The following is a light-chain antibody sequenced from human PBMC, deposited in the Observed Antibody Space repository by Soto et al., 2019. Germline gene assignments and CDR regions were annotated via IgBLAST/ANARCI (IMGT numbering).Light chain of an antibody. CDR3: QQFSTFLLT. J-gene: IGKJ4*01. CDR2: EAS. CDR1: QSIGSL. Sequence: DIQMTQSPSALSASVGDRVTITCRASQSIGSLLAWYQQKPGKAPKLLIYEASSLQSGVPSRFSASGSGTEFTLTISSLQPADFGTYYCQQFSTFLLTFGGGTKVDIK. V-gene: IGKV1-5*03.